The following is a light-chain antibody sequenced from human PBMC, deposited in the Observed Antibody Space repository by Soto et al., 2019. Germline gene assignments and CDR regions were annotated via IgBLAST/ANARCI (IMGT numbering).Light chain of an antibody. J-gene: IGKJ3*01. V-gene: IGKV3-20*01. Sequence: EIVLTQSPGTLSLSPGERATLSCRASQSVSSSYLAWFQQKPGQAPRLLIYGASSRATGIPDRFSGSGSGTDFPLTISRLEPEDLAVYYCQQSGTSPFTFGPGTRVDIK. CDR1: QSVSSSY. CDR3: QQSGTSPFT. CDR2: GAS.